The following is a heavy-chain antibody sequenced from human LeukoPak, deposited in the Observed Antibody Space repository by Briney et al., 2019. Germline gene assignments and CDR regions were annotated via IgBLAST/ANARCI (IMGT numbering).Heavy chain of an antibody. CDR3: ARANDFGDYRRYYYYMDV. CDR2: INPNSGDT. J-gene: IGHJ6*03. CDR1: GYTFTGYY. V-gene: IGHV1-2*02. D-gene: IGHD4-17*01. Sequence: ASVKVSCKASGYTFTGYYIHWVRQAPGQGLEWMGWINPNSGDTNYAQKFQGRVSMTRDTSISTAYMELSRLRSDGTAGYYCARANDFGDYRRYYYYMDVWGKGTTVTISS.